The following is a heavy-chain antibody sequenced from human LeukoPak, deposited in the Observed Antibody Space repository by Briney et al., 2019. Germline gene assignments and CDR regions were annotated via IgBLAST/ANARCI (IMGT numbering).Heavy chain of an antibody. J-gene: IGHJ4*02. CDR2: ISYDGSNK. CDR3: AKNYGDYVGEGY. Sequence: GRSLRLSCAASGFTFSSYGMHWVRQAPGKGLEWVAVISYDGSNKYYADSVKGRFTISRDNSKNTLYLQMNSLRAEDTAVYYCAKNYGDYVGEGYWGQGTLVTVSS. V-gene: IGHV3-30*18. CDR1: GFTFSSYG. D-gene: IGHD4-17*01.